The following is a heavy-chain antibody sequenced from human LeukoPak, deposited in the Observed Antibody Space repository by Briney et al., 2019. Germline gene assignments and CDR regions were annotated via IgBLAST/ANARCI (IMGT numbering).Heavy chain of an antibody. CDR1: GFTFSSYW. CDR2: IKQDGSEK. J-gene: IGHJ1*01. CDR3: AREYDLQH. V-gene: IGHV3-7*01. Sequence: GGSLRLSCAASGFTFSSYWISWVRQAPGKGLEWVANIKQDGSEKYYVDSVKGRFTISRDNAKNSLYLQMNSLGAEDTAVYYCAREYDLQHWGQGTLVTVSS. D-gene: IGHD3-16*01.